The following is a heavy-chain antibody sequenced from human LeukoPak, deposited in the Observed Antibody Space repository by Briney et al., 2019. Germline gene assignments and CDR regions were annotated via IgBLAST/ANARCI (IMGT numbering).Heavy chain of an antibody. J-gene: IGHJ4*02. CDR2: MNPNSGNT. CDR3: ARGPLMVYAID. CDR1: GYTFTGYY. Sequence: ASVKVSCKASGYTFTGYYMHWVRQATGQGLEWMGWMNPNSGNTGYAQKFQGRVTMTRNTSISTAYMELSSLRSEDTAVYYCARGPLMVYAIDWGQGTLVTVSS. D-gene: IGHD2-8*01. V-gene: IGHV1-8*02.